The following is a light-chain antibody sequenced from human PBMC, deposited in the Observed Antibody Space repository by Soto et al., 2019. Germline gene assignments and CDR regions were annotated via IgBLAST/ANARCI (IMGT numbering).Light chain of an antibody. CDR2: RDS. Sequence: SYELTQPLSVSVALGQTARITCGGNNIGSKNVHWYQQKPGQAPVLVIYRDSNRPSGIPERFSGSNSGNTATLTINRAQVGDEADYYCQAWDSSTVFGGGTKVTVL. J-gene: IGLJ2*01. CDR3: QAWDSSTV. CDR1: NIGSKN. V-gene: IGLV3-9*01.